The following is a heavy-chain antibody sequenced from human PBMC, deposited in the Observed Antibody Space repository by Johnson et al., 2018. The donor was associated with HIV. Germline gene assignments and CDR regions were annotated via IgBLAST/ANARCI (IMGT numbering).Heavy chain of an antibody. Sequence: VQLVESGGGVVQPGRSLRLSCAASGFTFSSYGMHWVRQAPGKGLEWVAVIWYDGSNKYYADSVKGRFTISRDNSKNTLYLQMNSLRAEDTAVYYCAREQYGGNSNAGDGFDIWGQGTMVTVSS. D-gene: IGHD4-23*01. J-gene: IGHJ3*02. CDR3: AREQYGGNSNAGDGFDI. CDR2: IWYDGSNK. CDR1: GFTFSSYG. V-gene: IGHV3-30*19.